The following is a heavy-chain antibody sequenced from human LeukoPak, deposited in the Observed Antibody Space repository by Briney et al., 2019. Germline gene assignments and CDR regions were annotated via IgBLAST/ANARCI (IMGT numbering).Heavy chain of an antibody. CDR2: IYHTGST. Sequence: PSETLSLTCSVSGDSIRTYYYSWIRQSPGKGLEWIGNIYHTGSTNYNPSLKRRVTISIDTSRSQFSLKMSSVIAADTAVYYCVGSWSPILFDYWGQGALVTVSS. V-gene: IGHV4-59*08. D-gene: IGHD6-19*01. J-gene: IGHJ4*02. CDR3: VGSWSPILFDY. CDR1: GDSIRTYY.